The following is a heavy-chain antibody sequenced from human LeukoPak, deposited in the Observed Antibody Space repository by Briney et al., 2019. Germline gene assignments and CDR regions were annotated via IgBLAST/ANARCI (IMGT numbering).Heavy chain of an antibody. CDR1: GYTFTSYG. CDR3: ARVPAGGTSPPSPFDY. J-gene: IGHJ4*02. V-gene: IGHV1-18*01. D-gene: IGHD2-8*01. CDR2: ISAYNGNT. Sequence: ASVKVSCKASGYTFTSYGISWVRQAPGQGLEWMGWISAYNGNTNYAQKLQGRVTMTTDTSTSTAYMELRSLRSDDTAVYYCARVPAGGTSPPSPFDYWGQGTLVTVSS.